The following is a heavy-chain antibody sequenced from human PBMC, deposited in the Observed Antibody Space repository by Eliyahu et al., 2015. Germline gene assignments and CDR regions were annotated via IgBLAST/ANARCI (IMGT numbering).Heavy chain of an antibody. CDR3: VGRGGYYTSGFDP. CDR2: XNNDGSDI. J-gene: IGHJ5*02. V-gene: IGHV3-74*03. Sequence: EVQLVESGGGLVQPGGSLRXSCAASGFXFSSSWMHWVRQAPGEGLVWVXXXNNDGSDITYADSVKGRFTISRDNAKNTVYLQVSSLSAEDTAVYYCVGRGGYYTSGFDPWGQGTLVTVSS. CDR1: GFXFSSSW. D-gene: IGHD1-26*01.